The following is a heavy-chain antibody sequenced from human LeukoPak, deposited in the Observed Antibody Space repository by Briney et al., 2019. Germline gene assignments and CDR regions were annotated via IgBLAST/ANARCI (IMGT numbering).Heavy chain of an antibody. CDR2: ITTSSSDM. CDR1: GFTFSVYS. V-gene: IGHV3-21*04. CDR3: ATYRQVLLPFES. J-gene: IGHJ4*02. Sequence: GGSLRLSCAASGFTFSVYSMNWVRQAPGKGLEWVSSITTSSSDMYYADSVKGRFTISRDNAKNSLFLQMNSLRAEDTAIYYCATYRQVLLPFESWGQGTLVTVSS. D-gene: IGHD2-8*02.